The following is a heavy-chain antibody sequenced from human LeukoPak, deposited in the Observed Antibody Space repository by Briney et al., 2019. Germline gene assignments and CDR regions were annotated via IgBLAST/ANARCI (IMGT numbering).Heavy chain of an antibody. D-gene: IGHD1-26*01. CDR1: GCTFNSYS. J-gene: IGHJ3*02. CDR2: ISSGSSYR. Sequence: GGSLRLSCAASGCTFNSYSRNWVRQAPGKGLEWVLSISSGSSYRFYADSVKGRFTITRDNAKNSLYLQMNSQRAEDTAVYYCARQVGVDDAFDIWGQGTMVTISS. V-gene: IGHV3-21*01. CDR3: ARQVGVDDAFDI.